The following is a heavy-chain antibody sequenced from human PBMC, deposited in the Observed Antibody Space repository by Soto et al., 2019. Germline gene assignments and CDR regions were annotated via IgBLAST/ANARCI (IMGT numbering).Heavy chain of an antibody. Sequence: GGSLSLSCAASGFTFSSYGMHWVRQAPGKGLEWVAVIWYDGSNKYYADSVKGRFTISRDNSKNTLYLQMNSLRAEDTAVYYCARDQRGHYYDSSGYPYYWGQGTLVTVSS. CDR2: IWYDGSNK. CDR3: ARDQRGHYYDSSGYPYY. V-gene: IGHV3-33*01. CDR1: GFTFSSYG. J-gene: IGHJ4*02. D-gene: IGHD3-22*01.